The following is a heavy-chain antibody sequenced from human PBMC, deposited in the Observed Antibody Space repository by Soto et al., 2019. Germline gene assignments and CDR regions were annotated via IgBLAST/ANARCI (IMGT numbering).Heavy chain of an antibody. CDR1: GYTFTGYY. CDR3: ARAYTELRYFDWLVYYYYGMDV. V-gene: IGHV1-2*02. CDR2: INPNSGGT. D-gene: IGHD3-9*01. Sequence: EASVKVSCKASGYTFTGYYMHWVRQAPGQGLEWMGWINPNSGGTNYAQKFQGRVTMTRDTSISTAYMELSRLRSDDTAVYYCARAYTELRYFDWLVYYYYGMDVWGQGTTVTVSS. J-gene: IGHJ6*02.